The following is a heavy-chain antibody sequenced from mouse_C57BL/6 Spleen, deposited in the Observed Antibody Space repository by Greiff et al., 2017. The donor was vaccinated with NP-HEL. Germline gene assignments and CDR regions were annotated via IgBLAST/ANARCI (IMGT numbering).Heavy chain of an antibody. CDR2: ISYDGSN. CDR3: ARTGDGCFDFDY. D-gene: IGHD2-3*01. CDR1: GYSITSGYY. V-gene: IGHV3-6*01. J-gene: IGHJ2*01. Sequence: EVQLQESGPGLVKPSQSLSLTCSVTGYSITSGYYCNWIRQLPANKLEWMGYISYDGSNNYNPSLKNRIPITRDTSKNQLFLKLNYGATEDTATYYCARTGDGCFDFDYWGQGTTLTVAS.